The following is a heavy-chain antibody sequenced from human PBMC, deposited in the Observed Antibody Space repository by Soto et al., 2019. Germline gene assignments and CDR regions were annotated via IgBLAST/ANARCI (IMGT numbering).Heavy chain of an antibody. D-gene: IGHD6-13*01. J-gene: IGHJ6*02. CDR2: IIPIFATA. CDR3: ASPPSSSRYYYGMDV. Sequence: QVQLVQSGAEVKKPGSSVKVSCKASGGTFSSYAISWVRQAPGQGLEWMGGIIPIFATANYAQKFQGRVTTTXAXAXXTAYMELSSLRSEDTAVYYCASPPSSSRYYYGMDVWGQGTTVTVSS. V-gene: IGHV1-69*05. CDR1: GGTFSSYA.